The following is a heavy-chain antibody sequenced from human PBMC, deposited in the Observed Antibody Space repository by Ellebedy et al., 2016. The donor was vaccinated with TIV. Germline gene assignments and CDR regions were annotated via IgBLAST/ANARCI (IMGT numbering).Heavy chain of an antibody. CDR3: ARSPGIAAALDV. Sequence: SGPTLVXPTQTLTLTCTFSGFSLSTSEVGVGWIRQPPGKALEWLALIDWDDDKYYSTSLKTRLTISKDTSKNQVVLTMTNMDPVDTATYYCARSPGIAAALDVWGKGTTVTVSS. V-gene: IGHV2-70*01. CDR2: IDWDDDK. CDR1: GFSLSTSEVG. D-gene: IGHD6-13*01. J-gene: IGHJ6*04.